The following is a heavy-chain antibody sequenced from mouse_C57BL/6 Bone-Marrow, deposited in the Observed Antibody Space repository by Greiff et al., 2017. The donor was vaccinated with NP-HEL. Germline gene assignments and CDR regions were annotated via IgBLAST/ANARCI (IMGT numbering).Heavy chain of an antibody. D-gene: IGHD2-3*01. J-gene: IGHJ1*03. CDR2: IDPNSGGT. CDR3: ARKEVYDGYYWYFDV. Sequence: QVQLQQPGAELVKPGASAKLSCKASGYTFTSYWMHWVKQRPGRGLEWIGRIDPNSGGTKYNEKFKSKATLTVDKPSSTAYVQLSSLTSEDSAVYYCARKEVYDGYYWYFDVWGTGTTLTVSS. CDR1: GYTFTSYW. V-gene: IGHV1-72*01.